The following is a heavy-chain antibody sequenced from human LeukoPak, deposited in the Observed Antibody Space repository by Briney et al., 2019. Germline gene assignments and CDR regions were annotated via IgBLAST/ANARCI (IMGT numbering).Heavy chain of an antibody. CDR2: ISAYNGNT. D-gene: IGHD6-19*01. CDR1: GYTFTSYG. V-gene: IGHV1-18*04. Sequence: GASVKVSCKASGYTFTSYGISWVRQAPGQGLEGMGWISAYNGNTNYAQKLQGRVTMTTDTSTSTAYMELRSLRSDDTAVYYCARDTPLYSSGWYYFDYWGQGTLVTVSS. J-gene: IGHJ4*02. CDR3: ARDTPLYSSGWYYFDY.